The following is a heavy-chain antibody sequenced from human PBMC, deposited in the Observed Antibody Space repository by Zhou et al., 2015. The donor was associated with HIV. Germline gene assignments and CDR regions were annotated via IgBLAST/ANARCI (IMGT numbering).Heavy chain of an antibody. Sequence: QVQLVQSEPEMREPGASMKVSCKTSGYIFTDYYIHWVRQAPGQGLEWMGWIYPNSGNTNYAQKFRGRVTMTSDTSITSVYMELSSLRSEDTAVYYCARRRLLFDIWGQGTMVTVSS. CDR1: GYIFTDYY. V-gene: IGHV1-2*02. J-gene: IGHJ3*02. D-gene: IGHD1-1*01. CDR2: IYPNSGNT. CDR3: ARRRLLFDI.